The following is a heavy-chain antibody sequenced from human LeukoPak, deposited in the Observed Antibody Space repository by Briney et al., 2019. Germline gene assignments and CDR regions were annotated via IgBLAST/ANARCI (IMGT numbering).Heavy chain of an antibody. D-gene: IGHD3-10*01. Sequence: SETLSLTCTVSGDSISTYYWNWIRQPPGEGLEWIGYINYSGSTNYNPSLKSRVIMSVDTSKNQFSLQLSSLTAADTAVYYCARGPYSYGSAIRLDVWGTGTTATLSS. CDR3: ARGPYSYGSAIRLDV. V-gene: IGHV4-59*01. CDR1: GDSISTYY. CDR2: INYSGST. J-gene: IGHJ6*04.